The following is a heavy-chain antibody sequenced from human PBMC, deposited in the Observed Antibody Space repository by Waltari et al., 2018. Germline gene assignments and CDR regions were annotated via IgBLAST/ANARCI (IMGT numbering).Heavy chain of an antibody. CDR1: GGTFSRYP. CDR2: IIPILGIA. D-gene: IGHD6-19*01. J-gene: IGHJ6*02. V-gene: IGHV1-69*02. CDR3: ARVIAVAGPNYGMDV. Sequence: QVQLVQSGAEVKKPGSSVKVSCKASGGTFSRYPISWVRHAPGQGREWMGRIIPILGIANYAQKFQGRVTITADKSTSTAYMELSSLRSEDTAVYYCARVIAVAGPNYGMDVWGQGTTVTVSS.